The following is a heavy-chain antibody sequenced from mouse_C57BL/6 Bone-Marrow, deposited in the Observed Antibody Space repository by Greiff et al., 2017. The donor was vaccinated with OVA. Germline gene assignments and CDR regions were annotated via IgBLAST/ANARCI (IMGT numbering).Heavy chain of an antibody. Sequence: VQLQQPGAELVRPGTSVKLSCKASGYTFTSYWMHWVKQRPGQGLEWIGVIDPSDSYTNYNQKFKGKATLTVYTSSSTAYMQLSSLTSEDSAVYYCARSGYDPFDYWGQGTTLTVSS. J-gene: IGHJ2*01. CDR3: ARSGYDPFDY. V-gene: IGHV1-59*01. CDR2: IDPSDSYT. D-gene: IGHD2-2*01. CDR1: GYTFTSYW.